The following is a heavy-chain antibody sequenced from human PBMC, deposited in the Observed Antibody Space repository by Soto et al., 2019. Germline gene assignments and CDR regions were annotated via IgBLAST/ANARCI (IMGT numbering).Heavy chain of an antibody. CDR1: GFTFSNFR. D-gene: IGHD2-21*02. J-gene: IGHJ4*02. V-gene: IGHV3-48*02. CDR2: IDGSGTAM. Sequence: PGRSLRLSCAASGFTFSNFRMNWIRQAPGKGLEWVSHIDGSGTAMSYVDSVKGRFTISRDNAKNSLYLEMTSLRDEDTTVYYCARQLYTVVTPQDYWGRGTLVTVSS. CDR3: ARQLYTVVTPQDY.